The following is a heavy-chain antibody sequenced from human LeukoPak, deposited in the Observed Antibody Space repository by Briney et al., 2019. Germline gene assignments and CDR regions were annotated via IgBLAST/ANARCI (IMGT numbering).Heavy chain of an antibody. CDR2: SRGSGGRT. V-gene: IGHV3-23*01. Sequence: GGSLRLSCAVSGFAFGTYAMGWVRQAPRKGLEWVSVSRGSGGRTYYADSVNGRFTISKDNSKNKLYMQMNSLRTADNAVDFSAKGGNNGGTFDYWGQGTLVTVSS. D-gene: IGHD1/OR15-1a*01. CDR1: GFAFGTYA. J-gene: IGHJ4*02. CDR3: AKGGNNGGTFDY.